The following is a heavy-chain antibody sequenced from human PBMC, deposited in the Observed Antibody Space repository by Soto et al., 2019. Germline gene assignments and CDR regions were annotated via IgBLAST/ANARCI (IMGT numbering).Heavy chain of an antibody. D-gene: IGHD6-13*01. J-gene: IGHJ4*02. CDR1: GGTFSSYT. CDR2: IIPILGIA. V-gene: IGHV1-69*04. CDR3: ARESIAAAATGYFDY. Sequence: ASVKVSCKASGGTFSSYTISWVRQAPGQGLEWMGRIIPILGIANYAQKFQGRVTITADKSTSTAYMELSSLRSEDTAVYYCARESIAAAATGYFDYWGQGTLVTVSS.